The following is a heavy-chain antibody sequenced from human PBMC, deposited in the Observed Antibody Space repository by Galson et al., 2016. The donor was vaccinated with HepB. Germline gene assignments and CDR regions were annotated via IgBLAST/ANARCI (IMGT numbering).Heavy chain of an antibody. CDR3: ARAGYSGYDSWFDP. D-gene: IGHD5-12*01. CDR2: IYYSGST. CDR1: GGSINSGGYY. V-gene: IGHV4-31*03. J-gene: IGHJ5*02. Sequence: TLSLTCTVSGGSINSGGYYWSWIRQHPGKGLEWIGYIYYSGSTYYNPSLKSRVTISLDMSKNHFSLKVTSVTAADTAVYYCARAGYSGYDSWFDPWGQGTLVIVSP.